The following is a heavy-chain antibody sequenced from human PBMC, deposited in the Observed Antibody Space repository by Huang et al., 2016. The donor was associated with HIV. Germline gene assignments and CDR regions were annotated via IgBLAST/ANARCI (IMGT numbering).Heavy chain of an antibody. J-gene: IGHJ5*02. CDR1: GESLGTYY. CDR2: VNDGGDI. Sequence: QVQLQQWGAGLLKPSETLALTCAVYGESLGTYYWAWIRRPPGKGLQWHGEVNDGGDINYNPSLESRVTSSVDTSRNQVSLTLTSMTAADTATYYCARRFRVAATRKWFDPWGQGTLVIVSS. V-gene: IGHV4-34*01. D-gene: IGHD3-10*01. CDR3: ARRFRVAATRKWFDP.